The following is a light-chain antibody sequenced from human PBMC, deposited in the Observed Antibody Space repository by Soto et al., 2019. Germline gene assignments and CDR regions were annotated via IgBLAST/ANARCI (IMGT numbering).Light chain of an antibody. J-gene: IGLJ2*01. CDR1: SSDAGSYNL. CDR2: EGS. Sequence: QSVLTQPASVSVSPGQSITISCTGTSSDAGSYNLVSWYQQHPGKAPKLMIYEGSKRPPGVSNRFSVYKSGNTASLTISGLQDEDGADYYCCSYAGSSTYVVFGGVIKLTVL. CDR3: CSYAGSSTYVV. V-gene: IGLV2-23*01.